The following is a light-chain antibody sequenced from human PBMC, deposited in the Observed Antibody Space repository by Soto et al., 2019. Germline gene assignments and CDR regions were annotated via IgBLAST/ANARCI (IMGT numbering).Light chain of an antibody. J-gene: IGKJ1*01. Sequence: DIQMTQSPSTLSASVGGRVTITCRASKSVGTWVAWYQQKPGKAPKLLIYGASNLESGVPSRFSGSGSGTEFTLTITTPQPDDFATYFCQLYNRNTWSFGPGPKVDI. CDR2: GAS. CDR3: QLYNRNTWS. CDR1: KSVGTW. V-gene: IGKV1-5*01.